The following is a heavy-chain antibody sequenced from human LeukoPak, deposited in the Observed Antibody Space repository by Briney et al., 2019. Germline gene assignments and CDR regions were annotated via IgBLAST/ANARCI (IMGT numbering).Heavy chain of an antibody. CDR1: GITLSNYG. CDR3: AKRGVVIRVILVGFHKEAYYFDS. J-gene: IGHJ4*02. CDR2: ISGSGGGT. Sequence: GGSLRLSCAVSGITLSNYGMSWVRQAPGKGLEWVAGISGSGGGTNYADTVKGRFTISRGNAKNILYLQMNNLRAEDTAVYFCAKRGVVIRVILVGFHKEAYYFDSWGQGALVTVSS. D-gene: IGHD3-22*01. V-gene: IGHV3-23*01.